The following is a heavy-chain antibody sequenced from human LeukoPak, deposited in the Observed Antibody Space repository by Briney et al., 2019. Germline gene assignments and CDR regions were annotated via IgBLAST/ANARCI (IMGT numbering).Heavy chain of an antibody. CDR1: GYTFTSYG. V-gene: IGHV1-18*01. CDR3: ARGLTMVRGVIPYYMDV. CDR2: ISAYNGNT. J-gene: IGHJ6*03. D-gene: IGHD3-10*01. Sequence: GASVEVSCKASGYTFTSYGISWVRQAPGQGLEWMGWISAYNGNTNYAQKLQGRVTMTTDTSTSTAYMELRSLRSDDTAVYYCARGLTMVRGVIPYYMDVWGKGTTVTVSS.